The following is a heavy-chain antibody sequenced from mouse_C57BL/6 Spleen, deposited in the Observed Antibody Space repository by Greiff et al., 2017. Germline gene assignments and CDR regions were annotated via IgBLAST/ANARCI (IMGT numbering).Heavy chain of an antibody. CDR1: GYTFTDYN. CDR2: INPNNGGT. D-gene: IGHD4-1*01. Sequence: EVQLQQSGPELVKPGASVKMSCKASGYTFTDYNMHWVKQSHGKSLEWIGYINPNNGGTSYNQKFKGKATLTVNTSSSTAYMELRSLTSEDSAVYYCARTLTEPYYFDYWGQGTTLTVSS. J-gene: IGHJ2*01. V-gene: IGHV1-22*01. CDR3: ARTLTEPYYFDY.